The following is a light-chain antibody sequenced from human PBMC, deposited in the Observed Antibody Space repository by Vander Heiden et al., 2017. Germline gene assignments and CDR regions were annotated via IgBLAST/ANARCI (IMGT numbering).Light chain of an antibody. CDR2: EDN. Sequence: FMLPQPHSVSESPGKTVTISCTRSSGSIASNNVQWYQQRPGSSPTTVIYEDNQRPAGVPDRFSGSIDSSSNSASLTISGLKTEDEADYYCQSYDSSNQVFGGGTKLTVL. CDR3: QSYDSSNQV. J-gene: IGLJ2*01. CDR1: SGSIASNN. V-gene: IGLV6-57*01.